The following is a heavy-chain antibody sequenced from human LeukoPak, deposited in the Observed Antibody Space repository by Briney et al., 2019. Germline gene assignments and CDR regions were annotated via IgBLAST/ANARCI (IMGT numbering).Heavy chain of an antibody. V-gene: IGHV1-18*04. D-gene: IGHD6-13*01. CDR2: ISDYNGNT. CDR3: ARVLSSSWYPPFDY. J-gene: IGHJ4*02. CDR1: GYTFTIYG. Sequence: ASVTVSFKASGYTFTIYGISWVRQAPGQGLEWMGWISDYNGNTNYAQKLQGRVTITTDTSTSTAYMELRSLRSDDTAVYYCARVLSSSWYPPFDYWGQGTLVTVSS.